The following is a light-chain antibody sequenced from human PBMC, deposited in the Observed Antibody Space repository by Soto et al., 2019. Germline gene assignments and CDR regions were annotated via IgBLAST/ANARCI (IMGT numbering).Light chain of an antibody. J-gene: IGKJ1*01. CDR3: QQGSTWPWT. Sequence: EIVLTQSPATLSLSPLERATLXWRASQSVSSSLAWYQQKLGQAPRLLIYEASDRATGIPARFSGSGSGTDFTLIISSLEPEDFAVYYCQQGSTWPWTFGQGTKVDIK. V-gene: IGKV3-11*01. CDR2: EAS. CDR1: QSVSSS.